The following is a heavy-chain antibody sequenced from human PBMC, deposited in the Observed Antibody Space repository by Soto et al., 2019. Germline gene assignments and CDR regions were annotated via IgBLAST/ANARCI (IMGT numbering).Heavy chain of an antibody. CDR2: ISYDGSNK. D-gene: IGHD3-10*01. V-gene: IGHV3-30-3*01. J-gene: IGHJ4*02. CDR3: ARAGDEDYYGSGSTPYYFDY. Sequence: GESLKISCAASGFTFSSYAMHWVRQAPGKGLEWVAVISYDGSNKYYADSVKGRFTISRDNSKNTLYLQMNSLRAEDTAVYYCARAGDEDYYGSGSTPYYFDYWGQGTLVTVSS. CDR1: GFTFSSYA.